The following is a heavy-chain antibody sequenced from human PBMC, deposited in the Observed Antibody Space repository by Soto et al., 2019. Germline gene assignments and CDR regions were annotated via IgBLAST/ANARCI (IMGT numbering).Heavy chain of an antibody. J-gene: IGHJ3*02. CDR1: GGSISSYY. D-gene: IGHD4-17*01. Sequence: PSETLSLTCTVSGGSISSYYWSWLRQPPGKGLEWIGYIYYSGSTNYNPSLKSRVTISVDTSKNQFSLKLSSVTAADTAVYYCARPDYGDYLNAFDIWGQGTMVTVSS. V-gene: IGHV4-59*08. CDR2: IYYSGST. CDR3: ARPDYGDYLNAFDI.